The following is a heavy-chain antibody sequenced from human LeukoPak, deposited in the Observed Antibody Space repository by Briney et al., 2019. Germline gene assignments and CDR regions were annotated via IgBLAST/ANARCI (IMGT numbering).Heavy chain of an antibody. CDR2: IWYDGSNK. V-gene: IGHV3-33*06. Sequence: GGSLRLSCAASGFTFSSYGMRWVRQAPGKGLEWVALIWYDGSNKYYADSVKGRFTISRDNSKNTLYLKMNSLRAEDTAVYYCAKSLWDRRYYYMDVWGKGTTVTVSS. D-gene: IGHD1-26*01. CDR1: GFTFSSYG. J-gene: IGHJ6*03. CDR3: AKSLWDRRYYYMDV.